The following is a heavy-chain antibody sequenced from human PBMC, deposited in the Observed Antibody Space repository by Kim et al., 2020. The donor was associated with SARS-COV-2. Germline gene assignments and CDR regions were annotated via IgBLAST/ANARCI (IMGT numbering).Heavy chain of an antibody. J-gene: IGHJ4*02. D-gene: IGHD6-19*01. CDR3: AKDLLAVAGSYFDY. V-gene: IGHV3-30*02. Sequence: ADSVKGRFTISRDNSKNTLYLQMNSLRAEDTAVYYCAKDLLAVAGSYFDYWGQGTLVTVSS.